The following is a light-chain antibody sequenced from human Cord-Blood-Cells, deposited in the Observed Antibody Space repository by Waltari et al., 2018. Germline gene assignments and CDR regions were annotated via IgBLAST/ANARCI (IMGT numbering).Light chain of an antibody. J-gene: IGLJ3*02. Sequence: QSALTQPASVSGSPGQSITISCTGTSSDVGSYNLVSWYQQHPGKAPKLMIYEGSKRPSGVSNRCYGSKSGNTASLTISGLQAEDEADYYGCSYAGSSTWVFGGGTKLTVL. CDR3: CSYAGSSTWV. CDR1: SSDVGSYNL. V-gene: IGLV2-23*01. CDR2: EGS.